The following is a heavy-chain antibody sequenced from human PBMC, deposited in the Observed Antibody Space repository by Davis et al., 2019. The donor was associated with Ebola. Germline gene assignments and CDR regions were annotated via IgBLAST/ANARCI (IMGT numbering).Heavy chain of an antibody. Sequence: GESLKISCAVSGFTFSDHWMHWVRQAPGKGLVWVSRINSDGSSTSYADSVEGRFTISRDNAKNTLFLQMDSLRAEDTAVYYCTKDFDYENAYWGQGSLVTVSS. CDR2: INSDGSST. J-gene: IGHJ4*02. V-gene: IGHV3-74*01. D-gene: IGHD4-17*01. CDR1: GFTFSDHW. CDR3: TKDFDYENAY.